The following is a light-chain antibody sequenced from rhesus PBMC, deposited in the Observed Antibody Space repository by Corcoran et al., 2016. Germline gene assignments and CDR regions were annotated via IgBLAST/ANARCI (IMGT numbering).Light chain of an antibody. CDR3: QQYSSSPPS. CDR2: KAS. CDR1: QSISSW. V-gene: IGKV1-22*01. Sequence: DIQLTQSPSSLSASVGDTVTITCRASQSISSWLAWYQQKPGKAPKLLNYKASSLQSGVPSRFSGSVSGTDFTLTINSLQSEDFATYYCQQYSSSPPSFCQGTKVEIK. J-gene: IGKJ2*01.